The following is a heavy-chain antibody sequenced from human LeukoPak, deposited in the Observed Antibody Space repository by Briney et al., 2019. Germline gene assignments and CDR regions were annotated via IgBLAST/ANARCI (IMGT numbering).Heavy chain of an antibody. D-gene: IGHD3-9*01. CDR3: ARESYFDLGRWFDP. CDR2: ISSSSSYI. J-gene: IGHJ5*02. CDR1: GFTFSSYS. Sequence: PGGSLRLSCAASGFTFSSYSMNWVRQAPGKGLEWVSSISSSSSYIYYAASVKGRFTISRDNAKNSLYLQMNSLRAEDTAVYYCARESYFDLGRWFDPWGQGTLVTVSS. V-gene: IGHV3-21*01.